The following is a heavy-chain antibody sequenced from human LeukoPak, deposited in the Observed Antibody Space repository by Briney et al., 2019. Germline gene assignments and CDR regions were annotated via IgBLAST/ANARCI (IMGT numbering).Heavy chain of an antibody. J-gene: IGHJ2*01. CDR3: ASSSWYLRRYFDL. CDR2: IRNSGNT. V-gene: IGHV4-39*07. D-gene: IGHD6-13*01. CDR1: GGSFSSSSHF. Sequence: PSETLSLTCTVSGGSFSSSSHFWGWLRQPPGRGLEWIGSIRNSGNTYYSPSLQSRVTISVDTSKNQFSLKLSSVTAADTAVYYCASSSWYLRRYFDLWGRGTLVTVSS.